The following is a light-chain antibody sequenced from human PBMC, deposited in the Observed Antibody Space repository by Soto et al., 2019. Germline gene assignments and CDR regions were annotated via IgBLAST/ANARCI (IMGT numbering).Light chain of an antibody. Sequence: DIQMTQSPSSLSASVGDRVTITCRARQSISSYLNWYQQKPGKAPQLLIYAASSLQSGVPSRFSGSGSGTDFTLTISSLQPEDFATYYCQQSYSTPVFGQGTKLEIK. CDR2: AAS. CDR3: QQSYSTPV. CDR1: QSISSY. J-gene: IGKJ2*01. V-gene: IGKV1-39*01.